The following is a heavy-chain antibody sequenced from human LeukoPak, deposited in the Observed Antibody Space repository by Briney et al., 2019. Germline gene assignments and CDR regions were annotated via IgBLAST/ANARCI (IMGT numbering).Heavy chain of an antibody. J-gene: IGHJ2*01. CDR1: GGSISSYY. CDR3: ARDRQWLAYWYFDL. V-gene: IGHV4-4*07. CDR2: IYTSGST. D-gene: IGHD6-19*01. Sequence: SETLSLTCNVSGGSISSYYWSWIRQPAGKGLEWIGRIYTSGSTNYNPSLKSRVTMSVDTSKNQFSLKLSSVTAADTAVYYCARDRQWLAYWYFDLWGRGTLVTVSS.